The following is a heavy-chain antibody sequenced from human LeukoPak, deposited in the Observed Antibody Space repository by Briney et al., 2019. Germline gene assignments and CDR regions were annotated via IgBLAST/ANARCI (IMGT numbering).Heavy chain of an antibody. CDR1: GFTLSSYA. CDR3: AKQTRPQLERRLGFDY. CDR2: ISGSGGST. Sequence: GGSLRLSCAASGFTLSSYAMSWVRQAPGKGLEWVSAISGSGGSTYYADSVKGRFTISRDNSKNTLYPQMNSLRAEDTAVYYCAKQTRPQLERRLGFDYWGQGTLVTVSS. D-gene: IGHD1-1*01. J-gene: IGHJ4*02. V-gene: IGHV3-23*01.